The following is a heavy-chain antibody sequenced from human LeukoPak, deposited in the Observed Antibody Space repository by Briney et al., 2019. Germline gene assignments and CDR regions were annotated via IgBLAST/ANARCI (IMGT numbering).Heavy chain of an antibody. CDR3: AKPLGGSGSYGGYYFDY. CDR1: GFTFSSYA. J-gene: IGHJ4*02. V-gene: IGHV3-23*01. CDR2: ISGSGGST. D-gene: IGHD3-10*01. Sequence: GGSLRLSCAASGFTFSSYAMSWVRQAPGKGLEWVSAISGSGGSTYYADSVKGRFTISRDNSKNTLYLQMNSLRAEDTAVYYCAKPLGGSGSYGGYYFDYWGQGTLVTVSS.